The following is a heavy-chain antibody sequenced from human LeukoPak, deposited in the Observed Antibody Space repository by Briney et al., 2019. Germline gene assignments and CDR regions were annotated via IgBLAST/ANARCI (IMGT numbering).Heavy chain of an antibody. Sequence: GGSLRLSCAASGFAFGKYWIHWVRQRPGEGLMWVSRINNDGSATVYADSVRGRFTISRDNDENTVYLQMSSLRSEDTAVYYCVRAGHQDYYYFDLWGRGTLVSVSS. CDR2: INNDGSAT. V-gene: IGHV3-74*01. CDR3: VRAGHQDYYYFDL. CDR1: GFAFGKYW. J-gene: IGHJ2*01.